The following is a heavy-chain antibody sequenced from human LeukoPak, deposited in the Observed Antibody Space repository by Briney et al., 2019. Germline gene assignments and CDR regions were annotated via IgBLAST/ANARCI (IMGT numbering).Heavy chain of an antibody. CDR2: INPNSGNT. J-gene: IGHJ4*02. CDR1: GYTFTGYY. Sequence: ASVKVSCKASGYTFTGYYMHWVRQAPGQGLEWMGWINPNSGNTGYAQKFQGRVTMTRNTSISTAYMELSSLRSEDTAVYYCARASTAYDFWSGYYADRVDYWGQGTLVTVSS. V-gene: IGHV1-8*02. CDR3: ARASTAYDFWSGYYADRVDY. D-gene: IGHD3-3*01.